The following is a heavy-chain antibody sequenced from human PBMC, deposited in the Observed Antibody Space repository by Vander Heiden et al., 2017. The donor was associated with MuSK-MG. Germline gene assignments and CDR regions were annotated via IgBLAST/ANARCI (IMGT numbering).Heavy chain of an antibody. CDR1: GGSISSSTYY. D-gene: IGHD3-22*01. V-gene: IGHV4-39*01. Sequence: QLQLQESGPGLVKPSETLSLTCTVSGGSISSSTYYWGWIRQPPGKGLEWIGSISYSEYTYYNPSLKSRVTISVDTSKNQFSLKLASVTAADTAVYVCARRRGYYDSTDYVWGQGTLVTVSS. CDR3: ARRRGYYDSTDYV. J-gene: IGHJ4*02. CDR2: ISYSEYT.